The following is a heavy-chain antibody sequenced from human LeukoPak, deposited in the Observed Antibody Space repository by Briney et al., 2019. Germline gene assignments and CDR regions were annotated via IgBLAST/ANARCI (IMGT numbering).Heavy chain of an antibody. Sequence: GSLRLSCAASGFTFRSYGMSWVRQAPGKGLEWVSVIYSGGRTYYADSVKGRFTISRDNSKNTVYLQMNSLRADDTAVYYCAREGGKGGSTFDYWGQGTLVTVSS. J-gene: IGHJ4*02. V-gene: IGHV3-66*01. CDR1: GFTFRSYG. CDR2: IYSGGRT. D-gene: IGHD1-7*01. CDR3: AREGGKGGSTFDY.